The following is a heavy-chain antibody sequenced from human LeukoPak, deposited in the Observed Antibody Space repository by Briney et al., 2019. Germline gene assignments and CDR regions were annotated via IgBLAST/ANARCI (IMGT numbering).Heavy chain of an antibody. J-gene: IGHJ3*01. V-gene: IGHV4-39*01. Sequence: SETLSLTCTVSGDSINNNNYYWGWIRQPPGEGLEWIGNIYYNGRTYYSPSLKSRGTISVDTSNNQFSLKLNSVTAADTAVYXCARITDRTXFGEXXHGFD. CDR1: GDSINNNNYY. CDR2: IYYNGRT. D-gene: IGHD3-3*01. CDR3: ARITDRTXFGEXXHGFD.